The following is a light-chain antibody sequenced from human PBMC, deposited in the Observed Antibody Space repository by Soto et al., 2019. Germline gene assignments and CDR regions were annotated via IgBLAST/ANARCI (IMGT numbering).Light chain of an antibody. V-gene: IGKV3-15*01. J-gene: IGKJ5*01. CDR1: QSVRSSY. CDR3: QQYDNWPIT. CDR2: GAS. Sequence: EIVLTQSPGTLSLSPGERATLSCRASQSVRSSYLAWYQQKPGQAPRLLIYGASTRATGLPARFSGSGSGTEFTLIISSLQSEDSAVYYCQQYDNWPITFGQGTRLEIK.